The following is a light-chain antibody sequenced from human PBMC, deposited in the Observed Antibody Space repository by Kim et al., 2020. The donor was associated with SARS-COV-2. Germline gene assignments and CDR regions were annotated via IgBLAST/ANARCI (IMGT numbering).Light chain of an antibody. CDR1: QRVGSSY. CDR2: GAS. Sequence: LSPGEGATLSCRASQRVGSSYLAWYQQKPGQAPRHLIYGASRRATGIPDRFSGSGSGTDFTLDISRLEPEDFAVYYCQYYGDSLTFGGGTKVDIK. V-gene: IGKV3-20*01. CDR3: QYYGDSLT. J-gene: IGKJ4*01.